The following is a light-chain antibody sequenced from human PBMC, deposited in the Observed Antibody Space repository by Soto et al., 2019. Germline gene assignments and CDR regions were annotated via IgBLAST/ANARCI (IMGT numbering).Light chain of an antibody. J-gene: IGKJ5*01. V-gene: IGKV3-15*01. CDR1: QSVSSN. Sequence: EIVMTQSPATLSVSPGERATLSCRASQSVSSNLAWHQQKPGQAPSRLIYGASTRATGIPSSFSGSGSGTEFTLTISSLQSEDFAVYYCQQYKNWPPITFGQGTRLEIK. CDR2: GAS. CDR3: QQYKNWPPIT.